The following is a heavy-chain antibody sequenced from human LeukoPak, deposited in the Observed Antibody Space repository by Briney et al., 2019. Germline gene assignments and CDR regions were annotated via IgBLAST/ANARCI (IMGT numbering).Heavy chain of an antibody. J-gene: IGHJ4*02. CDR2: INTDGSLI. CDR1: GFTFSTYW. D-gene: IGHD3-22*01. Sequence: QPGGSLRLSCAVSGFTFSTYWMHWVRQAPGKGLVWVSRINTDGSLINYADSVKGRFTISRDNAKNSLYLQMNSLRVEDTAVYYCARVNYDSSGLDYWGQGTLVTVSS. CDR3: ARVNYDSSGLDY. V-gene: IGHV3-74*01.